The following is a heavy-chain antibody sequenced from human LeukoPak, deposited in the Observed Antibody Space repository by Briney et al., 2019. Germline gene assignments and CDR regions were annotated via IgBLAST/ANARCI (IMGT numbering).Heavy chain of an antibody. CDR1: GFTFSTNA. V-gene: IGHV3-21*01. CDR2: ISSSSSYT. J-gene: IGHJ2*01. D-gene: IGHD2-15*01. CDR3: AREVMVVAATTFWYFDL. Sequence: GGSLRLSCAASGFTFSTNAMYWVRQAPGKGLEWVSSISSSSSYTYYADSLKGRFTISRDNAKNSLFLQMNSLRAEDTAVYYCAREVMVVAATTFWYFDLWGRGTLVTVSS.